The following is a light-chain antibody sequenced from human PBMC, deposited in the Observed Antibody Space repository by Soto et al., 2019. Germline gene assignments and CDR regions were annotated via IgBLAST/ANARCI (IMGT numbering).Light chain of an antibody. CDR2: DVT. Sequence: QSALTQPPSASGSPGQSVTISCTGTSSDVGAYNYVSWYQQHPGKAPKLMIYDVTTRPSGVPDRFSGSKSGNTASLTVSGLQAEDEADYFCSSYTGSDNFVFGPGTKLTVL. CDR3: SSYTGSDNFV. J-gene: IGLJ3*02. CDR1: SSDVGAYNY. V-gene: IGLV2-8*01.